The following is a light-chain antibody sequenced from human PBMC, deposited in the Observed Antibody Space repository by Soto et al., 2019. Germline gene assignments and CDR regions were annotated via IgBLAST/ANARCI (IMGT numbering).Light chain of an antibody. CDR3: QQFNTYPIT. J-gene: IGKJ5*01. CDR2: AVS. CDR1: QDIRGA. V-gene: IGKV1-13*02. Sequence: AIQLTQSPSSLSASVGDRVTITCRASQDIRGALAWYQQKPGKPPKLLIFAVSSLRSGGPSRFSGSGSGTDFTLTISSLQPEDFTSYYGQQFNTYPITFGQGTRLEI.